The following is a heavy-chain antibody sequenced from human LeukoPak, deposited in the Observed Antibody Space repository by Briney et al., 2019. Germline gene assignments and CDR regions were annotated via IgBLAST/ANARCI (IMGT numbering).Heavy chain of an antibody. J-gene: IGHJ4*02. CDR2: INHRGST. CDR1: GGSFRGYY. D-gene: IGHD1-26*01. Sequence: KSSETLSLTCAVYGGSFRGYYWSWIRQPPGKGLEWIGEINHRGSTKYNPSLKSRVTISVDTSKNQFSLQLTSVTPEDTAVYYCARGWNSGNFWYWGQGTLVTVSS. V-gene: IGHV4-34*01. CDR3: ARGWNSGNFWY.